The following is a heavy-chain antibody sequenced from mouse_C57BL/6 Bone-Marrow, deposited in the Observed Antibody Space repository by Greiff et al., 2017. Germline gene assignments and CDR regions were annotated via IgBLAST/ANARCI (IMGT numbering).Heavy chain of an antibody. CDR2: IYPGSGNT. CDR1: GYTFTDYY. V-gene: IGHV1-76*01. CDR3: ARGNYDHGGFAY. J-gene: IGHJ3*01. D-gene: IGHD2-4*01. Sequence: QVQLQQSGAELVRPGASVKLSCKASGYTFTDYYINWVKQRPGQGLEWIARIYPGSGNTYYNEKFKGKATLTAEKSSSTAYMQLSSLTSEDSAVYFCARGNYDHGGFAYWGQGTLVTVSA.